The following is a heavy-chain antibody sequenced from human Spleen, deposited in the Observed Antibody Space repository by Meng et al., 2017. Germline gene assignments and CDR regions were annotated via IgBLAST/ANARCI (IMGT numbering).Heavy chain of an antibody. Sequence: AQLQQWGAGLLKPSETLSLTGAVYGGSFIDYYWSWIRQPPGKGLEWIGEINHSGSTNYNPSLESRATISVDTSQNNLSLKLSSVTAADSAVYYCARGPTTMAHDFDYWGQGTLVTVSS. CDR2: INHSGST. J-gene: IGHJ4*02. V-gene: IGHV4-34*01. CDR1: GGSFIDYY. CDR3: ARGPTTMAHDFDY. D-gene: IGHD4-11*01.